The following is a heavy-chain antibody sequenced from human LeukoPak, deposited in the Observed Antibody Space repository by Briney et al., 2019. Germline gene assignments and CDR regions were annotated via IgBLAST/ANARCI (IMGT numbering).Heavy chain of an antibody. CDR3: ARDLRTVAANSHDAFDI. CDR1: GGSISSYY. V-gene: IGHV4-59*01. Sequence: SETLSLTCTVSGGSISSYYWSWIRQPPGKGLEWIGYIYYSGSTSYNPSLRSRVTIPIDISKNQFSLKLSSVTAADTAVYYCARDLRTVAANSHDAFDIWGQGTMVTVSS. D-gene: IGHD6-19*01. J-gene: IGHJ3*02. CDR2: IYYSGST.